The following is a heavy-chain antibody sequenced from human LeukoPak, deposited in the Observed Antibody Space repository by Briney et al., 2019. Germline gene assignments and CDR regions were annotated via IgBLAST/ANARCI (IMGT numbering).Heavy chain of an antibody. CDR1: RFTFSDYY. V-gene: IGHV3-23*01. Sequence: GRSLRLSCAASRFTFSDYYMNWVRQAPGKGLEWVSAISGSGGTTYYADSVKGRFTISRDNSKNTVYLQMNSLRAEDTAIYYCAKDYTSGWKDFDSWGQGALVTVSS. CDR3: AKDYTSGWKDFDS. CDR2: ISGSGGTT. J-gene: IGHJ4*02. D-gene: IGHD6-19*01.